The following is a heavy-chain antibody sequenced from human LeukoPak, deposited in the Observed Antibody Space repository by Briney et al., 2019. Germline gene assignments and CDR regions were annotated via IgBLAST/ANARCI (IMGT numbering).Heavy chain of an antibody. CDR1: GFTFSSYI. Sequence: GSLRLSCAASGFTFSSYIMNWVRRAPGKGLEWVSSITSRSSYIYYADSVKDRFTISRDNAKNTLYLQMNSLRAEDTALYYCARAPGGTMVLDYWGQGTLVTVSS. V-gene: IGHV3-21*06. CDR2: ITSRSSYI. CDR3: ARAPGGTMVLDY. D-gene: IGHD3-10*01. J-gene: IGHJ4*02.